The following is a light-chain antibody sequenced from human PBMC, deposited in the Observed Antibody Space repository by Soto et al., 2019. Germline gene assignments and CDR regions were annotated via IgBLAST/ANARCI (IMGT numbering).Light chain of an antibody. CDR2: AAS. V-gene: IGKV1-39*01. CDR1: QSISSY. J-gene: IGKJ4*01. Sequence: DLQVNRSPSALSESVGARVTITFRASQSISSYLNWYQQKPGKAPKLLIYAASSLQSGVPSRFSGSGSGTDFTLTSSRLQPEDFATYYCQQSYSTPPTFGGGTRWIS. CDR3: QQSYSTPPT.